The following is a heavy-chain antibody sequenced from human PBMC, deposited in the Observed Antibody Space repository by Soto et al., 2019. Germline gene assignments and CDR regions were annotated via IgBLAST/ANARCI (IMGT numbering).Heavy chain of an antibody. Sequence: SETLSLTCTVSGASIYSHYCTWIRRSPGKGLEWIGYIYYSGSTNYNPSLKSRVTISVDTSKNQFSLKLSSVTAADTAVYYCAREYSSSSRNDAFVIWGQGTMVTVSS. J-gene: IGHJ3*02. CDR1: GASIYSHY. CDR3: AREYSSSSRNDAFVI. D-gene: IGHD6-6*01. CDR2: IYYSGST. V-gene: IGHV4-59*11.